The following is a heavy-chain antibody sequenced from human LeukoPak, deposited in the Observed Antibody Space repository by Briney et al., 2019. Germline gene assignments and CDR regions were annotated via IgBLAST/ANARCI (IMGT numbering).Heavy chain of an antibody. D-gene: IGHD5-24*01. J-gene: IGHJ3*02. CDR3: ARSGDGYNSGAFDI. CDR1: GYTFTSYG. Sequence: APVKVSCKASGYTFTSYGISWVRQAPGQGLEWMGWISAYNGNTNYAQNLQGRVTMTTDTSTSTAYMELRSLGSEDTAVYYCARSGDGYNSGAFDIWGQGTMVTVSS. V-gene: IGHV1-18*01. CDR2: ISAYNGNT.